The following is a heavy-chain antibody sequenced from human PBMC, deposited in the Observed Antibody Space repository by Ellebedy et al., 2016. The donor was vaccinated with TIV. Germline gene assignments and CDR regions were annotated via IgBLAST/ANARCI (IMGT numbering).Heavy chain of an antibody. Sequence: SETLSPTCTLSGGSIRSYYWTWIRQLPGRGLGWIGYIHYSGNINYSTSLKSRVTISVDTSKNQFSLKLNSVTAADTAVDYCAIGVTSYDVLTGSTYYFDYWGQGALVTVSS. CDR2: IHYSGNI. J-gene: IGHJ4*02. CDR3: AIGVTSYDVLTGSTYYFDY. V-gene: IGHV4-59*01. D-gene: IGHD3-9*01. CDR1: GGSIRSYY.